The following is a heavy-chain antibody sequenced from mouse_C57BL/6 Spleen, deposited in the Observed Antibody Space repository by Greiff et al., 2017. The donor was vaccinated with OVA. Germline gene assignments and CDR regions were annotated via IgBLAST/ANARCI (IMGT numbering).Heavy chain of an antibody. Sequence: ESGAELVRPGASVTLSCKASGYTFTDYEMHWVKQSPVHGLEWIGAIDPEPGGTAYNQKFKGKAILTADKSSSTAYMELRSLTSEDSAVYYWTNSPTYYSNYASDYWGQGTTLTVSS. J-gene: IGHJ2*01. D-gene: IGHD2-5*01. CDR1: GYTFTDYE. CDR2: IDPEPGGT. V-gene: IGHV1-15*01. CDR3: TNSPTYYSNYASDY.